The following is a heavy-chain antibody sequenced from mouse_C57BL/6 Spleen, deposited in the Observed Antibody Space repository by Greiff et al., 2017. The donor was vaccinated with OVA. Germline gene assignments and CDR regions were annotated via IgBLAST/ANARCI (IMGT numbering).Heavy chain of an antibody. Sequence: EVNLVESGEGLVKPGGSLKLSCAASGFTFSSYAMSWVRQTPEKRLEWVAYISSGGDYIYYADTVKGRFTISRDNARNTLYLQMSSLKSEDTAMYYCTREEDYYYGSSSVPYWYFDVWGTGTTVTVSS. CDR2: ISSGGDYI. D-gene: IGHD1-1*01. V-gene: IGHV5-9-1*02. CDR3: TREEDYYYGSSSVPYWYFDV. J-gene: IGHJ1*03. CDR1: GFTFSSYA.